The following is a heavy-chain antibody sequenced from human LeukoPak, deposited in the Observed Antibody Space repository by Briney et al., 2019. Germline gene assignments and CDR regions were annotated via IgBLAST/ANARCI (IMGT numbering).Heavy chain of an antibody. V-gene: IGHV1-69*05. CDR2: IIPIFGTA. Sequence: ASVKVSCKASGGTFSSYAISWVRQAPGQGLEWMGGIIPIFGTANYAQKLQGRVTMTTDTSTSTAYMELRSLRSDDTAVYYCARDQGRVYYYYGMDVWGQGTTVTVSS. J-gene: IGHJ6*02. CDR3: ARDQGRVYYYYGMDV. CDR1: GGTFSSYA.